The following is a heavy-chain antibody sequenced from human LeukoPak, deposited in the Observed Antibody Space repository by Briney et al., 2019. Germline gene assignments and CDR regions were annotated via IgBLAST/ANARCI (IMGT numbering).Heavy chain of an antibody. J-gene: IGHJ4*02. D-gene: IGHD3-22*01. CDR2: IYSGGST. V-gene: IGHV3-53*01. Sequence: QPGGSLRLSCAASGFTVSSNYMSWVRQAPGKGLEWVSVIYSGGSTYYADSVKGRFTISRDNSKNTLYLQMNSLRAEDTAVYYCARRFYYDSSGYYNGFDYWGQGTLVTVSS. CDR1: GFTVSSNY. CDR3: ARRFYYDSSGYYNGFDY.